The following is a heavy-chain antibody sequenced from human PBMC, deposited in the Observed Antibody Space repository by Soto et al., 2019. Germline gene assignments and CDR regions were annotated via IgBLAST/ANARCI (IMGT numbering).Heavy chain of an antibody. D-gene: IGHD4-17*01. J-gene: IGHJ4*02. CDR2: IKEDGGES. CDR3: AREKSILAAIGDI. Sequence: EVQLVESGGGLVQPGEPLRLSCAASGFSFSTYWMSWVRHAPGKPPEWLANIKEDGGESHYAESVEGRITISRDYGEDKLYLDIDYVIAEDTAMYYCAREKSILAAIGDIWGRGTLVTVSS. CDR1: GFSFSTYW. V-gene: IGHV3-7*05.